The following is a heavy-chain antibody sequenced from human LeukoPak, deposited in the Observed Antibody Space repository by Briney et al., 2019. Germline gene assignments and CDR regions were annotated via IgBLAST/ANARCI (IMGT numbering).Heavy chain of an antibody. CDR2: ITHSGST. CDR3: ARGRNYDYVWGSHRPQYYFDY. D-gene: IGHD3-16*02. Sequence: PSETLSLTCAVYGGSFSGYYWSWIRQPPGKWLEWIGKITHSGSTNYNPSLKSRVTISVDTSKNQFSLKLSSVTAADTAVYYCARGRNYDYVWGSHRPQYYFDYWGQGTLVTVSS. CDR1: GGSFSGYY. J-gene: IGHJ4*02. V-gene: IGHV4-34*01.